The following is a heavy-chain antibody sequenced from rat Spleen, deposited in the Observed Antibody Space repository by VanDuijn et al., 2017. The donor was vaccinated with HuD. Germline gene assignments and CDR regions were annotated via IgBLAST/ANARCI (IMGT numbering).Heavy chain of an antibody. V-gene: IGHV5-7*01. J-gene: IGHJ3*01. CDR1: GFTFSDYN. CDR2: ISYDGSST. D-gene: IGHD4-3*01. Sequence: EVQLVESGGGLVQPGRSLKLSCAASGFTFSDYNMAWVRQAPKKGLEWVATISYDGSSTYYRDSVKGRFTISRDNAKSTLYLQMDSLRSEDTATYYCARDSGYVGFAYWGQGTLVTVSS. CDR3: ARDSGYVGFAY.